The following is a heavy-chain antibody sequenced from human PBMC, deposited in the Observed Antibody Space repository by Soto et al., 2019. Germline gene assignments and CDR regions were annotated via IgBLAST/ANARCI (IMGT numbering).Heavy chain of an antibody. D-gene: IGHD2-21*02. V-gene: IGHV5-10-1*01. Sequence: PGESLKISCKGSGHSFTSYWISWVRQMPGKGLEWMGRIDPSDSYTNYSPSFQGHVTISADKSISTAYLQWSSLKASDTAMYYCARRYGGNSNYYYGMDVWGQGTTVTVSS. J-gene: IGHJ6*02. CDR3: ARRYGGNSNYYYGMDV. CDR2: IDPSDSYT. CDR1: GHSFTSYW.